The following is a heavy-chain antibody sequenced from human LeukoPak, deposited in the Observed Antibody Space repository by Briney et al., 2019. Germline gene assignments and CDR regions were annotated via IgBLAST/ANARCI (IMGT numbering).Heavy chain of an antibody. D-gene: IGHD1-14*01. CDR1: GYTFTGYD. Sequence: ASVRVSCTASGYTFTGYDMHWVRQAPGQGLEWMGWISPNSGGTNYAQTVQGRVTITRDTSISTAYMQLSSLRADDTAVYYCARRAYRSRGHVYWGQGTMVSVCS. CDR2: ISPNSGGT. J-gene: IGHJ4*02. V-gene: IGHV1-2*02. CDR3: ARRAYRSRGHVY.